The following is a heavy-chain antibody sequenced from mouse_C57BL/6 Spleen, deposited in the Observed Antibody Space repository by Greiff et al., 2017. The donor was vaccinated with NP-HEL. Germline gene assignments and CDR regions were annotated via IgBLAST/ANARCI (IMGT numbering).Heavy chain of an antibody. CDR3: ARSTVQLRGYFDV. CDR1: GFNIKDYY. D-gene: IGHD1-1*01. Sequence: VQLQQSGAELVKPGASVKLSCTASGFNIKDYYMHWVKQRTEQGLEWIGRIDPEDGETKYAPNFQGKATITADTSSNTAYLQLSSLTSEDTAVYYCARSTVQLRGYFDVWGTGTTVTVSS. V-gene: IGHV14-2*01. J-gene: IGHJ1*03. CDR2: IDPEDGET.